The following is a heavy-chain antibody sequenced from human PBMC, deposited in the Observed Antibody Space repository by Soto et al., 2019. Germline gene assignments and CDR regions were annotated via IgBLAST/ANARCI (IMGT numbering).Heavy chain of an antibody. Sequence: AGSLRLSCAASRFTFSSYGMHWVRQAPGKGLEWVAVIWYDGSNKYYADSVKGRFTISRDNSKNTLYLQMNSLRAEDTAVYYCARDQVVVAATHYYYYGMDVWGQGTTVTVSS. CDR1: RFTFSSYG. CDR2: IWYDGSNK. D-gene: IGHD2-15*01. V-gene: IGHV3-33*01. J-gene: IGHJ6*02. CDR3: ARDQVVVAATHYYYYGMDV.